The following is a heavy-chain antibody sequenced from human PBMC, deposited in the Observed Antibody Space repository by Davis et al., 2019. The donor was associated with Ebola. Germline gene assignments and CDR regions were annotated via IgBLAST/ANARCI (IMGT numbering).Heavy chain of an antibody. D-gene: IGHD3-16*02. CDR3: ARDRGMITFGGVIVSVDAFDI. CDR2: IYYSGST. Sequence: PSETLSLTCTVSGGPISSYYWSWIRQPPGKGLEWIGYIYYSGSTDYNPSLKSRVTISVDTSKNQFSLKLSSVTAADTAVYYCARDRGMITFGGVIVSVDAFDIWGQGTMVTVSS. CDR1: GGPISSYY. V-gene: IGHV4-59*01. J-gene: IGHJ3*02.